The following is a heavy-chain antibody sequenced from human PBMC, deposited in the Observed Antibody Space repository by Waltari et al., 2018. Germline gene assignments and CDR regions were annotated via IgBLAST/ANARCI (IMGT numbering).Heavy chain of an antibody. D-gene: IGHD2-8*01. V-gene: IGHV4-39*01. CDR1: GGSISSSSSS. J-gene: IGHJ2*01. Sequence: QLQLQESGPGLVKPSETLSLTCTVSGGSISSSSSSWGWIRQPPGKGLEWIGSIYYSGSTYYNPSLKSRVTISVDTSKNQFSLKLSSVTAADTAVYYCARHPAMTIMLWYFDLWGRGTLVTVSS. CDR3: ARHPAMTIMLWYFDL. CDR2: IYYSGST.